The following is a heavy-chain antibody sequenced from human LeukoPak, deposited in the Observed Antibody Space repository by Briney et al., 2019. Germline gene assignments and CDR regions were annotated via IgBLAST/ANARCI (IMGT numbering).Heavy chain of an antibody. Sequence: GGSLRLSCAASGFTFSSYAMHWVRQAPGKGLEWVAVVWYDGSKTYSADSVKGRITISRDDSKNTLYLQVNSLRAEDTATYYCAKFRDWYMYHGLDVWGHGTTVTVSS. J-gene: IGHJ6*02. CDR1: GFTFSSYA. V-gene: IGHV3-33*06. CDR3: AKFRDWYMYHGLDV. D-gene: IGHD6-19*01. CDR2: VWYDGSKT.